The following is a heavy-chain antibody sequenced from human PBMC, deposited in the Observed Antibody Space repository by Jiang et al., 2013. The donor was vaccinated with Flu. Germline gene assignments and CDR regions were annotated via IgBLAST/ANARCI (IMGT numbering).Heavy chain of an antibody. D-gene: IGHD1-26*01. CDR3: VIPTPSTGGFYYSH. V-gene: IGHV1-46*01. Sequence: VQLVESGAEVRKPGATLKVSCKASGYTFTSLYIHWVRQAPGQGLEWMGIINPSGGATNYAQSFQGRVAMTRDTSANTLYLEVSNLKPDDTAVYYCVIPTPSTGGFYYSHWGQGTLVTVSS. CDR2: INPSGGAT. J-gene: IGHJ4*02. CDR1: GYTFTSLY.